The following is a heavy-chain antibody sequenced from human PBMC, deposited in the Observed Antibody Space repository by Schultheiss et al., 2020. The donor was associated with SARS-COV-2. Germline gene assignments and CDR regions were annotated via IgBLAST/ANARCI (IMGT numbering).Heavy chain of an antibody. V-gene: IGHV4-34*01. CDR3: ARDLGCSGGSCYSGWFDP. J-gene: IGHJ5*02. D-gene: IGHD2-15*01. CDR1: GGSFSGYY. Sequence: SETLSLTCAVYGGSFSGYYWSWIRQPPGKGLEWIGYIYHSGSTYYNPSLKSRVTISVDRSKNQFSLKLSSVTAADTAVYYCARDLGCSGGSCYSGWFDPWGQGTLVTVSS. CDR2: IYHSGST.